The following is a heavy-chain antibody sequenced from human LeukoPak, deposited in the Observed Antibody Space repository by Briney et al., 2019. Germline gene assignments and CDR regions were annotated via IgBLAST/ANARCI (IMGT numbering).Heavy chain of an antibody. Sequence: PSETLSLTCTVSGGSISSYYWSWIRQPPGKGLEWIGYIYYSGSTNYNPSLKSRVTISVDTSKNQLPLTLSSVTAADTAVYYCARARPDTAMAVDYWGQGTLVTVSS. V-gene: IGHV4-59*01. CDR2: IYYSGST. J-gene: IGHJ4*02. D-gene: IGHD5-18*01. CDR3: ARARPDTAMAVDY. CDR1: GGSISSYY.